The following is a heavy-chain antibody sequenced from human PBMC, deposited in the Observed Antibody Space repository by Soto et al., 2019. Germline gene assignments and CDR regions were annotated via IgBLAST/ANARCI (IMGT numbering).Heavy chain of an antibody. CDR1: GGTFSSYT. D-gene: IGHD2-21*02. CDR2: INPNSGGT. V-gene: IGHV1-2*04. J-gene: IGHJ6*02. CDR3: ARAYCGGDCQEDYYYYGMDV. Sequence: ASVKVSCKASGGTFSSYTISWVRQAPGQGLEWMGWINPNSGGTNYAQKFQGWVTMTRDTSISTAYMELSRLRSDDTAVYYCARAYCGGDCQEDYYYYGMDVWGQGTTVTVSS.